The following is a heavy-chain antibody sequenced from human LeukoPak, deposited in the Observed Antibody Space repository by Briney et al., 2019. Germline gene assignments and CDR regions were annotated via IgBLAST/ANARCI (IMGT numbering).Heavy chain of an antibody. CDR1: GFTVSSNY. D-gene: IGHD1-26*01. V-gene: IGHV3-21*01. CDR2: ISSSSSYI. J-gene: IGHJ4*02. CDR3: ARDVVGATAFDY. Sequence: GGSLRLSCAASGFTVSSNYMSWVRQAPGKGLEWVSSISSSSSYIYYADSVKGRFTISRDNAKNSLYLQMNSLRAEDTAVYYCARDVVGATAFDYWGQGTLVTVSS.